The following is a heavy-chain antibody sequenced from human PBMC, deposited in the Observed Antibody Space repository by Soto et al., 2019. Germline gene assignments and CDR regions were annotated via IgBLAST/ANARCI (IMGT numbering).Heavy chain of an antibody. J-gene: IGHJ4*02. V-gene: IGHV3-23*01. CDR1: GFTFSSYA. CDR2: ISGSGGST. D-gene: IGHD4-17*01. Sequence: PGGSLRLSCAASGFTFSSYAMSWVRQAPGKGLEWVSAISGSGGSTYYADSVKGRFTISRDNSKNTLYLQMNSLRAEDTAVYYCATDLKVTTGGNDYWGQGTLVTVSS. CDR3: ATDLKVTTGGNDY.